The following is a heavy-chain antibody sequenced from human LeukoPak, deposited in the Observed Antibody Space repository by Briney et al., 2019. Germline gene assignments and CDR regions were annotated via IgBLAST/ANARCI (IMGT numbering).Heavy chain of an antibody. CDR1: GGSFSGYY. D-gene: IGHD3-3*01. Sequence: PSETLSLTCAVYGGSFSGYYWSWIRQPPGKGLEWIGEINHSGSTNYNPSLKSRVTISVDTSKNQFSLKLSSVTAADTAVYYCARDGTEYYDFSWFDPWGQGTLVTVSS. CDR3: ARDGTEYYDFSWFDP. V-gene: IGHV4-34*01. CDR2: INHSGST. J-gene: IGHJ5*02.